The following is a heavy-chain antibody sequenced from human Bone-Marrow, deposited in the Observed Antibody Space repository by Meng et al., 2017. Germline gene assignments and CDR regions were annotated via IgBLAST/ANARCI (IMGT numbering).Heavy chain of an antibody. Sequence: QVQLQASGPGLVKPSQTLSLTCTVSNDSIRSGDYYWSWIRQPPGKGLEWIGFIYYSGTTYYNPSLKSRVTISVDTSKNQFSLNLSSVTAADTAVYYCARDRGGYGDISYWGQGTLVTVSS. V-gene: IGHV4-30-4*01. J-gene: IGHJ4*02. D-gene: IGHD4-17*01. CDR2: IYYSGTT. CDR1: NDSIRSGDYY. CDR3: ARDRGGYGDISY.